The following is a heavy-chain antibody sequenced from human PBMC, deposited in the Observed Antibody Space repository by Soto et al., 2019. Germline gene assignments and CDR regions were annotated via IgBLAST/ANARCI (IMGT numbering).Heavy chain of an antibody. D-gene: IGHD6-13*01. Sequence: QVHLVESGGGAVQPGRSLRLSCAAYGFIFSSHAMHWVRQAPGKGLEWVAVVSDEGNTKFYADSVRGRFSISRDNSKNTVYLDMNTLGGDDTAVYYCATPRTAAPNMPVDFWGQGTLVIVSP. CDR3: ATPRTAAPNMPVDF. CDR1: GFIFSSHA. CDR2: VSDEGNTK. J-gene: IGHJ4*02. V-gene: IGHV3-30-3*01.